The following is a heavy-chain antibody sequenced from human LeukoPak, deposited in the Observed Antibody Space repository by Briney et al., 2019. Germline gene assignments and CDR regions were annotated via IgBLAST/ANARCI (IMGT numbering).Heavy chain of an antibody. Sequence: ASVKVSCKASGYTFTGYYMHWVRQAPGQGLEWMGWINPNSGDTKYAQKFQGRVTMTRDTSISTAYMELSRLRSDDTAVYYCARDGTGVYNLVQYWGQGTLVTVSS. V-gene: IGHV1-2*02. CDR1: GYTFTGYY. J-gene: IGHJ4*02. CDR3: ARDGTGVYNLVQY. CDR2: INPNSGDT. D-gene: IGHD5-24*01.